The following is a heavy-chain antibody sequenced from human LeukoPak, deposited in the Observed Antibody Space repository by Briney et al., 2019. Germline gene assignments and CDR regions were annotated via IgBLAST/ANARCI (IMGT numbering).Heavy chain of an antibody. J-gene: IGHJ4*02. Sequence: WVSLSLPCTASGLTFSTSGFKWVRQAPGKGLEWVASIGPTGSDRYHADSIKGRFTISRDNANNFLYLQMNSLRAEDTAVYYCATETNGRHYDYWGQGTLLTVSS. V-gene: IGHV3-21*06. CDR2: IGPTGSDR. CDR3: ATETNGRHYDY. CDR1: GLTFSTSG. D-gene: IGHD1-14*01.